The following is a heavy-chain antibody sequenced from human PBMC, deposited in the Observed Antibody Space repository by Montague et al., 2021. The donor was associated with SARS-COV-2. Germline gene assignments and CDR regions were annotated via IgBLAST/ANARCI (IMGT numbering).Heavy chain of an antibody. CDR2: IYYSGST. D-gene: IGHD3-3*01. J-gene: IGHJ6*02. Sequence: SETLSLTCTVYGGSVSSGSYYWSWIRQPPGKGLEWIGYIYYSGSTNYNPSLKSRVTISVDTSKNQFSLKLSSVTAADTAVYYCARDPRRITIFGVVTRYGMDVWGQGTTVTVSS. V-gene: IGHV4-61*01. CDR3: ARDPRRITIFGVVTRYGMDV. CDR1: GGSVSSGSYY.